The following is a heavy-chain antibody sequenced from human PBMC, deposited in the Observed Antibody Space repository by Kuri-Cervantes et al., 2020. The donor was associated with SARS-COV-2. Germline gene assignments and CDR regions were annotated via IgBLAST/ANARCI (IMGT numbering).Heavy chain of an antibody. CDR3: ARLPDYGDYWFDP. D-gene: IGHD4-17*01. Sequence: GGSLRLSCKGSGNSFTSYWIGWVRQMPGKGLEWMGIIYPGDSDTRYSPSFQGQVTISADKSISTAYLQWSSLKASDTAMYYCARLPDYGDYWFDPWGQGTLVTVSS. CDR1: GNSFTSYW. V-gene: IGHV5-51*01. J-gene: IGHJ5*02. CDR2: IYPGDSDT.